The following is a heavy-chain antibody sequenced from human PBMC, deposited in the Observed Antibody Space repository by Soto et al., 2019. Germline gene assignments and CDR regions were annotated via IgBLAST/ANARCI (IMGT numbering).Heavy chain of an antibody. CDR3: ARDELRTDNSSSWYYDY. D-gene: IGHD6-13*01. CDR2: IYSGGST. V-gene: IGHV3-53*04. J-gene: IGHJ4*02. Sequence: GGSLRLSCAASGFTVSSNYMSWVRQAPGKGLEWVSVIYSGGSTYYADSVKGRFTISRHNSKNTLYLQMNSLRAEDTAVYYCARDELRTDNSSSWYYDYWGQGTLVTVSS. CDR1: GFTVSSNY.